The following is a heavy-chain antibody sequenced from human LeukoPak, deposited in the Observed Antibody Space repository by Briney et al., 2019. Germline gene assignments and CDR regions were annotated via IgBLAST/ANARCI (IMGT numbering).Heavy chain of an antibody. Sequence: GASVKVSCKASGYTFTGYCMHWVRPAPGQGLEWMGWLNPNSGGTNYAQKFQGRVTMTRDTSISTAYMELSRLRSDDTAVYYCARDYDGIAVAVFENWGQGTLVTVSS. D-gene: IGHD6-19*01. J-gene: IGHJ4*02. CDR2: LNPNSGGT. CDR1: GYTFTGYC. V-gene: IGHV1-2*02. CDR3: ARDYDGIAVAVFEN.